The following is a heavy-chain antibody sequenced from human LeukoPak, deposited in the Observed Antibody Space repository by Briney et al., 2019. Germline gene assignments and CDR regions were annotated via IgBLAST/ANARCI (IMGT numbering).Heavy chain of an antibody. Sequence: GGSLRLFCAASRFTFSSYDMHWVRQAPGKGLEWVALIRYDGSNEYYVDSVKGRFTVSRDNSKSTLYLQMNSLRAEDTAMYYCVKDLYVRGTYPSYDYWGQGTLVTVSS. CDR1: RFTFSSYD. CDR2: IRYDGSNE. V-gene: IGHV3-30*02. D-gene: IGHD3-16*02. CDR3: VKDLYVRGTYPSYDY. J-gene: IGHJ4*02.